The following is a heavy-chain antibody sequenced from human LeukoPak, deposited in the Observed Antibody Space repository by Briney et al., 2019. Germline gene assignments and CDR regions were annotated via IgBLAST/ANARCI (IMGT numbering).Heavy chain of an antibody. CDR3: ARDSGSYYTVDD. CDR2: IWYDGSNK. D-gene: IGHD1-26*01. CDR1: GFTFSTYG. V-gene: IGHV3-33*01. J-gene: IGHJ4*02. Sequence: PGRSLRLSCAASGFTFSTYGMHWVRQAPGKGLEWVAVIWYDGSNKYYADSVKGRFTISRDNSKNTLYLQMNSLRAEDTAVYYCARDSGSYYTVDDWGQGTLVTVSS.